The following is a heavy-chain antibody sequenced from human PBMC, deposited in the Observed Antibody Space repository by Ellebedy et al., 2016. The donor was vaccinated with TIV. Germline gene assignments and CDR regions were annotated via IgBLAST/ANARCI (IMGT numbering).Heavy chain of an antibody. D-gene: IGHD6-13*01. Sequence: AASVKVSCKASGYTFTSYHMQWVLQAPGQGLEWMGIINPSGGSTDYAQKFQGRVTMTRDTSTSTVYMELSSLRSEDTAVYYCARDQAEGRSSDYWGQGTLVTVSS. CDR2: INPSGGST. J-gene: IGHJ4*02. V-gene: IGHV1-46*01. CDR1: GYTFTSYH. CDR3: ARDQAEGRSSDY.